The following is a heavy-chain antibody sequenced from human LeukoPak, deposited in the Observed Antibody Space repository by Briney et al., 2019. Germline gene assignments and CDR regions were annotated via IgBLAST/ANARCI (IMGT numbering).Heavy chain of an antibody. V-gene: IGHV3-21*01. CDR2: ISSSGSYI. J-gene: IGHJ4*02. CDR3: ARDSPGGLPFDY. D-gene: IGHD3-10*01. Sequence: PGGSLRLSCAASGFTFSSYSMNWVRQAPGKGLEWVSSISSSGSYIYYADSVKGRFTISRDNAKNSLYLQMNSLRAEDTAVYYCARDSPGGLPFDYWGRGTLVTVSS. CDR1: GFTFSSYS.